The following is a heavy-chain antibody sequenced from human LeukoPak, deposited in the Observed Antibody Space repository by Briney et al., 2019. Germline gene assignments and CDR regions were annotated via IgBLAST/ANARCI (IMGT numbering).Heavy chain of an antibody. D-gene: IGHD2-15*01. CDR2: IYYSGST. J-gene: IGHJ4*02. V-gene: IGHV4-59*01. CDR3: ARAGIYSWTFDY. CDR1: GGSINNYY. Sequence: SETLSLTCNVSGGSINNYYWSWIRQPPGKGLEWIGNIYYSGSTNYNPSLKSRVTMSVDTSKNQFSLKVRSVSAAGTAVYYCARAGIYSWTFDYWGQGTLVTISS.